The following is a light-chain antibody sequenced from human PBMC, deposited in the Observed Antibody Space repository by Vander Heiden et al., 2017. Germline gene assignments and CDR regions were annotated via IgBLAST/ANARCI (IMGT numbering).Light chain of an antibody. Sequence: EILMTHSPATLSMSPGERATLSCRASQSVSSSLAWYQQKHGQAPRLLIYGASTRATGIPARFSGSGSGTEFTLTISSLQSEDFAVYYCQQYNSWPLIFGGGTKVEIK. J-gene: IGKJ4*01. V-gene: IGKV3-15*01. CDR1: QSVSSS. CDR3: QQYNSWPLI. CDR2: GAS.